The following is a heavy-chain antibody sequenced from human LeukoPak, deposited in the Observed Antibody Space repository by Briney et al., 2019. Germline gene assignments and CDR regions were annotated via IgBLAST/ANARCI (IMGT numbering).Heavy chain of an antibody. D-gene: IGHD3-22*01. CDR3: TEFYFDRSGYADY. CDR1: GGSISSSSFY. CDR2: IYYRGST. J-gene: IGHJ4*02. Sequence: PSETLSLTCTVSGGSISSSSFYWGWIRQPPGTGLEWIGSIYYRGSTYYNPSLKSRVTISVDMSENQVSLKLGSVTAADTAVYYCTEFYFDRSGYADYWGQGTLVTVSS. V-gene: IGHV4-39*01.